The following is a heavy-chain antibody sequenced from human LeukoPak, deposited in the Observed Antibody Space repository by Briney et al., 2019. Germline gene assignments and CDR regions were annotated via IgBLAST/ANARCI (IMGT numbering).Heavy chain of an antibody. CDR2: INPNSGGT. Sequence: GASVKVSCKASGYTFTGYYMHWVRQAPGQGLEWMGWINPNSGGTNYAQKFQGRVTMTRDTSISTAYMELSRLRSDDTAVYYCARGGCSGGSCYSRGDYWGQGTLVTVSS. CDR1: GYTFTGYY. CDR3: ARGGCSGGSCYSRGDY. J-gene: IGHJ4*02. V-gene: IGHV1-2*02. D-gene: IGHD2-15*01.